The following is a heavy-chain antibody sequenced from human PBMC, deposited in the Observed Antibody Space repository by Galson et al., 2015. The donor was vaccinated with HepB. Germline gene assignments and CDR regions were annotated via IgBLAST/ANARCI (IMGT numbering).Heavy chain of an antibody. J-gene: IGHJ4*02. CDR3: AKGSGDTSCPYFFDY. V-gene: IGHV3-48*04. CDR1: GFTFSSYS. Sequence: SLRLSCAASGFTFSSYSMNWVRQAPGKGLEWVSYISSSSSTIYYADSVKGRFTISRDNAKNSLFLQMNSLRVEDTAVYFCAKGSGDTSCPYFFDYWGQGTLVTVSS. CDR2: ISSSSSTI. D-gene: IGHD2-2*01.